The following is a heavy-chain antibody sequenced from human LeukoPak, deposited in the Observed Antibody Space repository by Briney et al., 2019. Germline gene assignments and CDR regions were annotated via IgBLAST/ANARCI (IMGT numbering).Heavy chain of an antibody. CDR2: IYYSGTT. J-gene: IGHJ3*02. D-gene: IGHD3-22*01. CDR3: ARTRHYYDSSGYYVGDAFDI. CDR1: GGSISSRTYY. Sequence: PSETLSLTCTVSGGSISSRTYYWGWIRQPPGKGLEWIGTIYYSGTTYYNPSLRSRVTISLDTSKNQFSLKLSSVTAADTAIYYCARTRHYYDSSGYYVGDAFDIWGQGTVVTVSS. V-gene: IGHV4-39*07.